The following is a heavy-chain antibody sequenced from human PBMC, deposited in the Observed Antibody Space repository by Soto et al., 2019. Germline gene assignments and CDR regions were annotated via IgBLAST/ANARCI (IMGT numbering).Heavy chain of an antibody. V-gene: IGHV4-61*01. CDR3: ARLGYRYSSSRYYFDY. D-gene: IGHD6-13*01. CDR2: IYYSGST. Sequence: SETLSLTCTVSGGSVSSGSYYWSWIRQPPGKGLEWIGYIYYSGSTNYNPSLKSRVTISVDTSKNQFSLKLSSVTAADTAVYYCARLGYRYSSSRYYFDYWGQGTLVTVSS. J-gene: IGHJ4*02. CDR1: GGSVSSGSYY.